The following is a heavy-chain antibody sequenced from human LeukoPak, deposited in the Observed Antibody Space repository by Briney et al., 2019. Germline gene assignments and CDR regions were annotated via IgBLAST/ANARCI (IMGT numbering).Heavy chain of an antibody. V-gene: IGHV3-23*01. J-gene: IGHJ4*02. CDR3: AKPYYYDSSGSPSGLFDY. CDR1: GFTFSSYA. CDR2: ISGSGGST. D-gene: IGHD3-22*01. Sequence: GGSLRLSCAASGFTFSSYAMSWVRQAPGKGLGWVSAISGSGGSTYYADSVKGRFTISRDNSKNTLYLQMNSLRAEDTAVYYCAKPYYYDSSGSPSGLFDYWGQGTLVTVSS.